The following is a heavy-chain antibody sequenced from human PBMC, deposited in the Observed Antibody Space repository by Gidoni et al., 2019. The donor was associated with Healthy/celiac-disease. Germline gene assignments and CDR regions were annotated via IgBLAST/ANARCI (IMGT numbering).Heavy chain of an antibody. D-gene: IGHD2-21*02. CDR2: ISSSSSTI. J-gene: IGHJ3*02. V-gene: IGHV3-48*01. CDR3: ASAYCGGDCFNDAFDI. Sequence: AASGFTFSSYSMNWVRQAPGKGLEWVSYISSSSSTIYYADSVKGRFTISRDNAKNSLYLQMNSLRAEDTAVYYCASAYCGGDCFNDAFDIWGQGTMVTVSS. CDR1: GFTFSSYS.